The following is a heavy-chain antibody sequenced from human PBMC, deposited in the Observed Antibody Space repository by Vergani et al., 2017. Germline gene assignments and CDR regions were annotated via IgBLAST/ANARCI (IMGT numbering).Heavy chain of an antibody. CDR3: ASGEYGILTGYRY. Sequence: QVQVGQSGAEVKKSGASVKVSCKTSGYTFSNYYMHWVRQAPGQGLEWMGIINPSGGHTNYAQKFQGRVTMTRDTSTSTVYMELSSLRSEDTAIYYCASGEYGILTGYRYWGQGTLVTVSA. CDR1: GYTFSNYY. CDR2: INPSGGHT. D-gene: IGHD3-9*01. J-gene: IGHJ4*02. V-gene: IGHV1-46*03.